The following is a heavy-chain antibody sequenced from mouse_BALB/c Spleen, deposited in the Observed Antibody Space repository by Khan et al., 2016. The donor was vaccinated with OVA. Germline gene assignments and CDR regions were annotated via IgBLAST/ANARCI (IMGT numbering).Heavy chain of an antibody. CDR1: GYAFNNFM. CDR2: INPGSGGT. J-gene: IGHJ3*01. CDR3: ARGGYGSLAY. V-gene: IGHV1-54*01. D-gene: IGHD1-1*02. Sequence: VQLQESGAELVRPGTSVKVSCKASGYAFNNFMLEWVKQRPGQGLEWIGVINPGSGGTNYNEKFKGKATLTADKSTNTAYMQLSSLKSDDSAVYFCARGGYGSLAYWGQGTLVTVSA.